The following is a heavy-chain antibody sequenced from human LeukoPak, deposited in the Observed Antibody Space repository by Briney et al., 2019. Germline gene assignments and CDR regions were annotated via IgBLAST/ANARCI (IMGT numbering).Heavy chain of an antibody. Sequence: PSETLSLTCNVSGGSIGGHTFYWDWIRQPPGKGLEWIATIYYNGNTFYNPSLKSRVAISIDMSKSQFSPHLSSVTAADTAIYYCARLTALAGHRGAFDIWGPGTMDTVSS. CDR2: IYYNGNT. D-gene: IGHD6-19*01. CDR3: ARLTALAGHRGAFDI. V-gene: IGHV4-39*01. J-gene: IGHJ3*02. CDR1: GGSIGGHTFY.